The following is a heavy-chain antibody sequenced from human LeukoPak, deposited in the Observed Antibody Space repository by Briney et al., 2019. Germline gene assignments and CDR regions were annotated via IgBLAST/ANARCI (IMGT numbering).Heavy chain of an antibody. V-gene: IGHV3-73*01. CDR1: GFTFSGSA. Sequence: GGSLRLSCAASGFTFSGSAMHWVRQASGKGLEWVGRIRSKANSYATAYAASVKGRFTISRDDSKNTAYLQMNSLKTEDTAVYYCTRQHSSGYSSLDYWGQGTLVTVSS. CDR3: TRQHSSGYSSLDY. D-gene: IGHD3-22*01. CDR2: IRSKANSYAT. J-gene: IGHJ4*02.